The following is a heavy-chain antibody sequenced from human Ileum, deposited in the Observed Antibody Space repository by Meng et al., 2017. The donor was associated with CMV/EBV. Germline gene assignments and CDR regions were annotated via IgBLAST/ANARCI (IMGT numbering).Heavy chain of an antibody. CDR3: VSVPTTFGSNNWFDP. CDR2: VSYDRSIN. D-gene: IGHD2/OR15-2a*01. CDR1: DLTFSHQA. V-gene: IGHV3-30-3*01. Sequence: SDLTFSHQAIHWVRQDPGSGRDLFSFVSYDRSINAYADSVNGRLTISRDSSNNTLYLQMNSLRAEDTAVYYCVSVPTTFGSNNWFDPWGQGTLVTVSS. J-gene: IGHJ5*02.